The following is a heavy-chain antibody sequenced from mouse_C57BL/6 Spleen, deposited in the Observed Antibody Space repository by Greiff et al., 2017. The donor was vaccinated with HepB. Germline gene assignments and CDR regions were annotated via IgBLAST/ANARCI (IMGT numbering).Heavy chain of an antibody. V-gene: IGHV3-1*01. CDR1: GYSITSGYD. Sequence: EVQLVESGPGMVKPSQSLSLTCTVTGYSITSGYDWHWIRHFPGNKLEWMGYISYSGSTNYNPSLKSRISITHDTSKNHFFLKLNSVTTEDTATYYCARDEGLRAWFAYWGQGTLVTVSA. D-gene: IGHD2-4*01. CDR2: ISYSGST. CDR3: ARDEGLRAWFAY. J-gene: IGHJ3*01.